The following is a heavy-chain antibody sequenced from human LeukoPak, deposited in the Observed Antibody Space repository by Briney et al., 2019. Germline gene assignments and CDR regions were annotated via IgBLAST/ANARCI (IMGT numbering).Heavy chain of an antibody. CDR2: ISGSGGST. D-gene: IGHD3-9*01. Sequence: GGSLRLSCAASGVAFSSDAMSWGRQAPGKGLEWVSAISGSGGSTYYADSVKGGFTSSRANSKNTFYLQMNSLRAEATALYYCAKDPRWAYYDILSGYNFDYWGQGTLVTVSS. CDR3: AKDPRWAYYDILSGYNFDY. J-gene: IGHJ4*02. V-gene: IGHV3-23*01. CDR1: GVAFSSDA.